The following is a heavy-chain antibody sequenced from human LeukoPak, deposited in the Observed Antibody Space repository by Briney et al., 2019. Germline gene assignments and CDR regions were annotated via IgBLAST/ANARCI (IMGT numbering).Heavy chain of an antibody. J-gene: IGHJ4*02. Sequence: GESLKISCKGSGYSFTSYWIGWVRQMPGKGLEWMGIIYPGDSDTRYSPSFQGQVTISADKSISTAYLQWSSLKASDTAMYYCARGVGYCSGGGCYEVYDYWGQGTLVTVSS. D-gene: IGHD2-15*01. CDR3: ARGVGYCSGGGCYEVYDY. CDR1: GYSFTSYW. CDR2: IYPGDSDT. V-gene: IGHV5-51*01.